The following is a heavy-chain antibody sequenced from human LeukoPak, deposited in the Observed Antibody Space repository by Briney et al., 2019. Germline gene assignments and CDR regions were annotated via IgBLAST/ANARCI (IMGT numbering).Heavy chain of an antibody. CDR2: TYYRSKWYN. Sequence: SQTLSLTCAISGDRVSSNSAAWNWIRQSPSRGLEWLGRTYYRSKWYNDYAVSVKSRITINPDTSKNQFSLQVNSVTPEDTAVYYRAGYFYDSSGYYKDYWGQGTLVTVSS. CDR3: AGYFYDSSGYYKDY. J-gene: IGHJ4*02. D-gene: IGHD3-22*01. V-gene: IGHV6-1*01. CDR1: GDRVSSNSAA.